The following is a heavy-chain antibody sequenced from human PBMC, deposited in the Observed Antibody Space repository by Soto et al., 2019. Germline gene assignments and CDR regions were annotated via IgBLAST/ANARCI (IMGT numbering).Heavy chain of an antibody. Sequence: GGSLRLSCAASGFTLSSYAMSWVRQSPGKGLEWVSTFSGTGGYTYYADSVKGRFTISRDDSKNTLFLHMNSLRAADTAVYYCARGQRALITYGPFDPWGQGTLVTVSS. V-gene: IGHV3-23*01. CDR2: FSGTGGYT. J-gene: IGHJ5*02. CDR3: ARGQRALITYGPFDP. CDR1: GFTLSSYA. D-gene: IGHD4-17*01.